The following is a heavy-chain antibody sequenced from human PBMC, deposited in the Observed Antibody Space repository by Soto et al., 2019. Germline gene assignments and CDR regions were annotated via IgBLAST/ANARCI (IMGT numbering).Heavy chain of an antibody. CDR3: TRDASRDSSARGWFDP. CDR2: ISSNSAYI. D-gene: IGHD6-13*01. CDR1: GFTFRSFT. Sequence: LRLSCAASGFTFRSFTMNWVRQAPGKGLEWVSTISSNSAYIYYTDALRGRFTISRDNAKNSLHLQMNSLRAEDTAVYYCTRDASRDSSARGWFDPWGPGTLVTAPQ. V-gene: IGHV3-21*01. J-gene: IGHJ5*02.